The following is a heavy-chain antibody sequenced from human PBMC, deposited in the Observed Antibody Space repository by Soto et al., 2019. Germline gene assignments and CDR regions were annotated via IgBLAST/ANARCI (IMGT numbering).Heavy chain of an antibody. V-gene: IGHV3-23*01. D-gene: IGHD5-12*01. Sequence: EVQLLESGGDLVQPGGSLRLSCAASGFSFGGYCMSWVRQAPGKGLEWVSALSGSGSTTYYADSWRGRFIISRDNSRDTLFLQMNSLRAEDTAVDFGATASNVYTGYDLDYWGQGHGVNVSP. CDR3: ATASNVYTGYDLDY. CDR2: LSGSGSTT. CDR1: GFSFGGYC. J-gene: IGHJ4*02.